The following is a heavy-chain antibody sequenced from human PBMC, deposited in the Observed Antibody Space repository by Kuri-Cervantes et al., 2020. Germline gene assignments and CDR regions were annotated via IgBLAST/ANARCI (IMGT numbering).Heavy chain of an antibody. CDR3: AKGRGVAGTTWYNWFDP. J-gene: IGHJ5*02. CDR1: GYTFTSYG. Sequence: ASVKVSCKASGYTFTSYGISWVRQAPGQGLEWMGWISAYNGNTNYAQKLQGRVTMTTDTSTSTAYMELRSLRSDDTAVYYCAKGRGVAGTTWYNWFDPWGQGNLVNVSS. D-gene: IGHD1-1*01. CDR2: ISAYNGNT. V-gene: IGHV1-18*01.